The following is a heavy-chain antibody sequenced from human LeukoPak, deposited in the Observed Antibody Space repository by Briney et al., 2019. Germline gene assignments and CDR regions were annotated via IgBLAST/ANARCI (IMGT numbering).Heavy chain of an antibody. CDR3: ARDFDSSWYGGNWFDP. D-gene: IGHD6-13*01. CDR2: ISYDGSNK. CDR1: GFTFSSYA. J-gene: IGHJ5*02. V-gene: IGHV3-30-3*01. Sequence: PSGGSLRLSCAASGFTFSSYAMHWVRQAPGKGLEWVAVISYDGSNKYYADSVKGRFTISRDNSKNTLYLQMNSLRAEDTAVYYCARDFDSSWYGGNWFDPWGQGTLVTVSS.